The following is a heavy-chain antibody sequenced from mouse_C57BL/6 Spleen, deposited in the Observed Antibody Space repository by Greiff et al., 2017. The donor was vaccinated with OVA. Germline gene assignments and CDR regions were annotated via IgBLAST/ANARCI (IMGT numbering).Heavy chain of an antibody. V-gene: IGHV14-3*01. CDR1: GFNIQNTY. CDR2: IDPANGNT. D-gene: IGHD1-1*02. Sequence: EVQLQQSVAELVRPGASVKLSCTASGFNIQNTYMHWVKQRPEQGLEWIGRIDPANGNTKYAPKFQGKATITADTSSNTAYLQLSSLTSEDTAIYYCAYGSSVDYWGQGTTLTVSS. J-gene: IGHJ2*01. CDR3: AYGSSVDY.